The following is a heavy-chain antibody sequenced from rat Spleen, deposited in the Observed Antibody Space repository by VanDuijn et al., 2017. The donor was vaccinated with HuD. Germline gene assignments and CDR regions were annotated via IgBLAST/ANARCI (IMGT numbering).Heavy chain of an antibody. CDR3: STPKFITIAATFDY. CDR1: GFTFSDYA. Sequence: EVHLVESGGGLVQPGRSLKLSCTASGFTFSDYAMAWVRQSPKKGLEWVATIIYDGSSTYYRDSVKGRFTISRDNAKSSLYLQMDSLRSEDTATYYCSTPKFITIAATFDYWGQGVMVTVSS. CDR2: IIYDGSST. D-gene: IGHD1-2*01. J-gene: IGHJ2*01. V-gene: IGHV5-20*01.